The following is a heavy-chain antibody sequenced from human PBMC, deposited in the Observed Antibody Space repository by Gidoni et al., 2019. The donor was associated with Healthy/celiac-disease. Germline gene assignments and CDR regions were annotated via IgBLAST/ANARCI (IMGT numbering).Heavy chain of an antibody. D-gene: IGHD6-13*01. Sequence: QVQLVQSGAAVKKPGASVQVSCKSSVYPFTSYAMHWVRQAPGQRLEWMGWINAGHGNTKYSQKFQGRVTITRDTSESTAYMELSSLRSEDTAVYYCARDLWQQLVLGAFDIWGQGTMVTVSS. CDR3: ARDLWQQLVLGAFDI. J-gene: IGHJ3*02. CDR1: VYPFTSYA. V-gene: IGHV1-3*01. CDR2: INAGHGNT.